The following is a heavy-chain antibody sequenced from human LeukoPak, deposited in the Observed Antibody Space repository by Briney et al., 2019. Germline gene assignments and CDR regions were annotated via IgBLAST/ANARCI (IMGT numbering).Heavy chain of an antibody. CDR3: ARGRGYCSGGSCSRRVQNWFDP. Sequence: PSETLSLTCTVSGGSISSYYWSWIRQPPGKGLEWIGYIYYSGSTNYNPSLKSRATISVDTSKNQFSLKLGSVTAADTAVYYCARGRGYCSGGSCSRRVQNWFDPWGQGTLVTVSS. CDR1: GGSISSYY. V-gene: IGHV4-59*01. D-gene: IGHD2-15*01. J-gene: IGHJ5*02. CDR2: IYYSGST.